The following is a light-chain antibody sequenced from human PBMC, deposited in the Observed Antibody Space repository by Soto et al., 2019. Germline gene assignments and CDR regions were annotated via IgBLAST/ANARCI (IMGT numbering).Light chain of an antibody. CDR3: QQYTSYWT. Sequence: DIQMTQSPSTLSASVGDRVTITCRASQSISSWLAWYQQKPGKAPKLLIYDASSLESGVPSRFSGSGSGTEFTLTISSLQPDDFATYYCQQYTSYWTFGLGTKVDIK. J-gene: IGKJ1*01. V-gene: IGKV1-5*01. CDR2: DAS. CDR1: QSISSW.